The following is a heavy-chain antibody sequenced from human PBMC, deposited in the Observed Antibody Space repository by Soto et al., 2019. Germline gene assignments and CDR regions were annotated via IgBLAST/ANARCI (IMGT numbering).Heavy chain of an antibody. Sequence: GGSLRLSCAASGFTFDDYGMHWVRQAPGKGLEWVSGISWNSGTIGYADSVKGRFIISRDNAKNSLYLQMNSLSAEDTALYYCAKDAREDFYYYMDVWGKGTTVTVSS. CDR3: AKDAREDFYYYMDV. J-gene: IGHJ6*03. CDR2: ISWNSGTI. CDR1: GFTFDDYG. V-gene: IGHV3-9*01.